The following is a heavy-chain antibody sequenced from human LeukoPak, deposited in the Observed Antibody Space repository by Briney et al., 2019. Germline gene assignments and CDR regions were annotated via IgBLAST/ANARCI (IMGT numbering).Heavy chain of an antibody. V-gene: IGHV3-74*01. D-gene: IGHD2-2*01. J-gene: IGHJ4*02. CDR2: INSDGSIT. CDR1: GSTFSNYA. Sequence: PGGSLRLSCGVSGSTFSNYAMSWDRQAPGDGLVWVSRINSDGSITTYADSVRGRFTISRDNAKSTLYLQMNSLRAEDTAVYYCASSTQISKYADYWGQGALVTVSS. CDR3: ASSTQISKYADY.